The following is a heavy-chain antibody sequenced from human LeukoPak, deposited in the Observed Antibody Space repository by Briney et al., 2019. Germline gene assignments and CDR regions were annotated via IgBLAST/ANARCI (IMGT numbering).Heavy chain of an antibody. CDR3: ARGPLVPAHYYYYYYMDV. Sequence: SVKVSCKASGGTFSSYAISWVRQAPGQGLEWMGGIIPIFGTANYAQKFQGRVTITADESTSTAYMELSSLRSEDTAVYYCARGPLVPAHYYYYYYMDVWGKGTTVTVSS. V-gene: IGHV1-69*01. CDR1: GGTFSSYA. CDR2: IIPIFGTA. J-gene: IGHJ6*03. D-gene: IGHD2-8*02.